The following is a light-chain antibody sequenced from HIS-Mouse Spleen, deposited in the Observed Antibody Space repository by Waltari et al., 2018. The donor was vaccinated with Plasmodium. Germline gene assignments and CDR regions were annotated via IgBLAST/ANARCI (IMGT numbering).Light chain of an antibody. V-gene: IGLV3-10*01. CDR1: ALPKKY. CDR2: EES. Sequence: SYELTQPPSVSVSPGQTARITCSGDALPKKYAYWYQQKSGQAPVLVIYEESKRPSGIPERFPGYSSGNRANLTISGAQVEDEADYYCYSTDSSGNHRVFGGGTKLTVL. CDR3: YSTDSSGNHRV. J-gene: IGLJ3*02.